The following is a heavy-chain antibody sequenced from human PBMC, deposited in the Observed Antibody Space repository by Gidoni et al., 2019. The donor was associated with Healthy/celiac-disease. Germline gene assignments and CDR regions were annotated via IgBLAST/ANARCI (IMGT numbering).Heavy chain of an antibody. CDR3: ARGQDTAMVIDAFDI. Sequence: QVQLQEPRPGLVKPSETLSLTCTVSGGSISSYYWSWIRQPPGKGLAWIGYIYYSGSTNYNPSLKSRVTISVDTSKNQFSLKLSSVTAADTAVYYCARGQDTAMVIDAFDIWGQGTMVTVSS. V-gene: IGHV4-59*01. CDR2: IYYSGST. D-gene: IGHD5-18*01. CDR1: GGSISSYY. J-gene: IGHJ3*02.